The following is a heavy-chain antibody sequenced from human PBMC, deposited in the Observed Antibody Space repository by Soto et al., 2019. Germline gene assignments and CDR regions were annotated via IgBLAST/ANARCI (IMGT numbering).Heavy chain of an antibody. V-gene: IGHV4-4*02. CDR2: IYHSGSI. Sequence: SETLSLTCTVSNASISSRKWWTWVRQTPGKGLEWIGEIYHSGSINHNPSLKSRVTMSVDKSKNQFSMKMTFVTAADTVVYYCASKFGELLADAFDIWGQGTVVTVSS. J-gene: IGHJ3*02. D-gene: IGHD3-10*01. CDR1: NASISSRKW. CDR3: ASKFGELLADAFDI.